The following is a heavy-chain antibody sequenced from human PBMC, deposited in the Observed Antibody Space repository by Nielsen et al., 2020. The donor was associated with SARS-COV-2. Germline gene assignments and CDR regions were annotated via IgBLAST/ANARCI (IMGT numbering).Heavy chain of an antibody. V-gene: IGHV3-30*18. D-gene: IGHD3-9*01. CDR1: GFTFSSYG. CDR2: ISYDGSNK. Sequence: GGSLRLSCAASGFTFSSYGMHRVRQATGKGLEWVAVISYDGSNKYYADSVKGRFTISRDNSKNTLYLQMNSLRAEDTAVYYCAKVLHRYYDILTGYPYYYGMDVWGQGTTVTVSS. CDR3: AKVLHRYYDILTGYPYYYGMDV. J-gene: IGHJ6*02.